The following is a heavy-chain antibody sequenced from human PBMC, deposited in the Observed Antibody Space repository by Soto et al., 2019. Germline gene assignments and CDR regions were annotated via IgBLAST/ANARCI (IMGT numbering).Heavy chain of an antibody. CDR3: ARQGEWFGEFPVGYHYYGMDV. D-gene: IGHD3-10*01. CDR2: IYYSGST. CDR1: GGSISSSSYY. V-gene: IGHV4-39*01. Sequence: SETLSLTCTVSGGSISSSSYYWGWIRQPPGKGLEWIGSIYYSGSTYYNPSLKSRVTISVDTSKNQFSLKLSSVTAADTAVYYCARQGEWFGEFPVGYHYYGMDVWGQGTTVTVSS. J-gene: IGHJ6*02.